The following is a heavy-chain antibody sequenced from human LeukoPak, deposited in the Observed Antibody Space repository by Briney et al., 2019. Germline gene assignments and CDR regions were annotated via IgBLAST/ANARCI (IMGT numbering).Heavy chain of an antibody. J-gene: IGHJ4*02. Sequence: MSSETLSLTCTVSGGSISSSSYYWGWIRQPPGKGLEWIGSIYYSGSTYYNPSLKSRVTISVDTSKNQFSLKLNSVTAADTAVYYCARPFGGNSNFDRWGQGTLVTVSS. CDR3: ARPFGGNSNFDR. D-gene: IGHD4-23*01. CDR1: GGSISSSSYY. CDR2: IYYSGST. V-gene: IGHV4-39*01.